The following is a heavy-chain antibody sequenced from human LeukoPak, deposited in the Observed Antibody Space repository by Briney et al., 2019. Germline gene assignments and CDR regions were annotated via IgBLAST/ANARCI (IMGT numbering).Heavy chain of an antibody. J-gene: IGHJ4*02. CDR1: DFSFNRYL. V-gene: IGHV3-30-3*01. D-gene: IGHD5-18*01. CDR2: ISDDGTNK. CDR3: VRGLWTAMGAGAY. Sequence: RSGGSLRLSCVVSDFSFNRYLMHWVRQAPGKGLEWVTSISDDGTNKYYSDSVRGRFTISRDNSKSALYLQMDSLRIEDTSMYYCVRGLWTAMGAGAYWGQGTLVAVSS.